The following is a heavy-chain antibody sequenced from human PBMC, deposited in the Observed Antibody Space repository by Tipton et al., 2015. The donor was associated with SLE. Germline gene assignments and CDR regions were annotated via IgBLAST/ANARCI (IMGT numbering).Heavy chain of an antibody. D-gene: IGHD1-1*01. CDR3: AGGQLERRRFDY. CDR2: IYYSGST. CDR1: GGSISSYY. J-gene: IGHJ4*02. Sequence: TLSLTCTVSGGSISSYYWSWIRQPPGKGLEWIGYIYYSGSTNCNPSLKSRVTISVDTSKNQFSLKLSSVTAADTAVYYCAGGQLERRRFDYWGQGTLVTVSS. V-gene: IGHV4-59*01.